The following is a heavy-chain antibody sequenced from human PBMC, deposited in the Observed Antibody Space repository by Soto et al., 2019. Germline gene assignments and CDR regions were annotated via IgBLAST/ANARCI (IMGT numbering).Heavy chain of an antibody. CDR1: GFTFSSYA. J-gene: IGHJ6*02. CDR3: AKSPELWFPPLYYYYGMDV. CDR2: ISGSGGST. V-gene: IGHV3-23*01. D-gene: IGHD3-10*01. Sequence: GGSLRLSCAASGFTFSSYAMSWVRQAPGKGLEWVSAISGSGGSTYYADSVKGRFTISRDNSKNTLYLQMNSLRAEDTAVYYCAKSPELWFPPLYYYYGMDVWGQGTTVTVSS.